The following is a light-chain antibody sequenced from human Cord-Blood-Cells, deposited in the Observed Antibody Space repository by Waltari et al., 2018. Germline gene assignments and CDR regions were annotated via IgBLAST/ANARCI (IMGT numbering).Light chain of an antibody. CDR2: WAA. CDR3: QQYYSTPWT. J-gene: IGKJ1*01. V-gene: IGKV4-1*01. CDR1: QSVLYSSNNKNY. Sequence: DIVMTQSPDSLAVSLGERATINCKSNQSVLYSSNNKNYLAWYQQKPVQPPKLLIYWAATRESGVPDRFSGSGSGTDFTLTISCLQTEDVAVYYCQQYYSTPWTFVQGTKVEIK.